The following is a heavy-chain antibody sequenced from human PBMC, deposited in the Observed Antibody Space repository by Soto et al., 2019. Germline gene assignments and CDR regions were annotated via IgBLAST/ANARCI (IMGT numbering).Heavy chain of an antibody. Sequence: SETLSLTCTVSGDSISNKNYHWGWTRQPPGKGLKWIGTVYSNGHTYHNPSLKSRLAMAVDTSKNQFSLSLISVTAADTAVCFGESLTNGRPGDSWGQGTLDTVGS. V-gene: IGHV4-39*01. J-gene: IGHJ4*02. CDR1: GDSISNKNYH. CDR2: VYSNGHT. D-gene: IGHD2-8*01. CDR3: ESLTNGRPGDS.